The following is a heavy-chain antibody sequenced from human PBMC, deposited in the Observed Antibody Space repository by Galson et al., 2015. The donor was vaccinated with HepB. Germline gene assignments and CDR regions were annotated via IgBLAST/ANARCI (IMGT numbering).Heavy chain of an antibody. Sequence: SVKVSCKASGGTFSSYAISWVRQAPGQGLEWMGGIIPIFGTANYAQKFQGRVTITADESTSTAYMELSSLRSEDTAVYYCARVLGHCTNGVCYGSEWELPFDYWGQGTLVTVSS. D-gene: IGHD2-8*01. J-gene: IGHJ4*02. CDR3: ARVLGHCTNGVCYGSEWELPFDY. CDR1: GGTFSSYA. V-gene: IGHV1-69*13. CDR2: IIPIFGTA.